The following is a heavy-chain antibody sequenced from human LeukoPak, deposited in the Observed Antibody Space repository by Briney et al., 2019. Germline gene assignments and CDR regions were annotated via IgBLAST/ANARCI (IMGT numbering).Heavy chain of an antibody. CDR2: INHSGST. Sequence: SETPSLTCAVYGGSFSGYYWSWIRRPPGKGLEWIGEINHSGSTNYNPSLKSRVTISVDTSENQFSLKLSSVTAADTAVYYCARQGRRVGGGNWFDPWGQGTLVTVSS. V-gene: IGHV4-34*01. CDR3: ARQGRRVGGGNWFDP. CDR1: GGSFSGYY. J-gene: IGHJ5*02. D-gene: IGHD3-16*01.